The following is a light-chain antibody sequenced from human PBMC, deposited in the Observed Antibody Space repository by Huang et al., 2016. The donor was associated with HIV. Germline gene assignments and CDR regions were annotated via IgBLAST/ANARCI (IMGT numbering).Light chain of an antibody. CDR3: QQRSNWQWT. CDR1: QSVSGY. Sequence: ENVLTLSPATLSLSPGESATLSCRASQSVSGYLAWYQQKPGQAPRLLIYDVSNRATAISPRFSGSGSGTDFTLTISSLEPEDFAVYYCQQRSNWQWTFGQGTKVEIK. J-gene: IGKJ1*01. V-gene: IGKV3-11*01. CDR2: DVS.